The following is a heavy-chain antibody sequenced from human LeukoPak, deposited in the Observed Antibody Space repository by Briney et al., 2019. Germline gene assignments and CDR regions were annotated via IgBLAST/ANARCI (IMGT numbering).Heavy chain of an antibody. Sequence: RPSQTLSLTCTVSGGSISSGCYYWSWIRQHPGKGLEWIGYISYSGGTYYNPSLKSRVTISVDTSKNQFSLKLRSVPAADTAVYYCARTLHLGEFYFDYWGQGTLVSVSS. CDR1: GGSISSGCYY. CDR3: ARTLHLGEFYFDY. D-gene: IGHD3-16*01. V-gene: IGHV4-31*03. CDR2: ISYSGGT. J-gene: IGHJ4*02.